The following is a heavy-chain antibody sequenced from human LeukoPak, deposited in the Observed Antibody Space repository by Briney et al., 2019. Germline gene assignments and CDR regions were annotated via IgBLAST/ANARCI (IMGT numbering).Heavy chain of an antibody. CDR2: ISSSSRII. J-gene: IGHJ4*02. CDR3: ARVGISGWTSDY. V-gene: IGHV3-48*04. D-gene: IGHD6-19*01. CDR1: GFTFSSYS. Sequence: PGGSLRLSCAASGFTFSSYSINWVRQAPGKGLEWLSYISSSSRIISYADSLKGRFTVSRDNAKNSLDLQMNSLRVEDTAVYYCARVGISGWTSDYWGQGTLVTVSS.